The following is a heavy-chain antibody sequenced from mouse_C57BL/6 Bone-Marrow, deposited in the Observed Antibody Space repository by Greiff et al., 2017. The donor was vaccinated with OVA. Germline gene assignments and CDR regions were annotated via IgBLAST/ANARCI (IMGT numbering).Heavy chain of an antibody. CDR1: GYTFTSYT. Sequence: QVQLQQSGAELARPGASVKMSCKASGYTFTSYTMHWVNQRPGQGLEWIGYINPSSGYTKYNQKFKDKATLTADKSSSTAYMQLSSLTSEDSAVYYCAMYGYDVEYYFDYWGQGTTLTVSS. J-gene: IGHJ2*01. V-gene: IGHV1-4*01. D-gene: IGHD2-2*01. CDR2: INPSSGYT. CDR3: AMYGYDVEYYFDY.